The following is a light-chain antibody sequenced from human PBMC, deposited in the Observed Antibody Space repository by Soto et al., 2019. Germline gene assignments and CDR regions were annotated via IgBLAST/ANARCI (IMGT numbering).Light chain of an antibody. CDR3: SSYTSTSSLEV. J-gene: IGLJ2*01. V-gene: IGLV2-14*01. Sequence: QSALTQPASVSGSPGQSITISCTGTSSDVGGYDFVSWYQHHPGKAPRLMIYEVNNRPSGVSNRFSGSKSGNTASLTISGLQAEDEADYYCSSYTSTSSLEVFGGGTKLTVL. CDR1: SSDVGGYDF. CDR2: EVN.